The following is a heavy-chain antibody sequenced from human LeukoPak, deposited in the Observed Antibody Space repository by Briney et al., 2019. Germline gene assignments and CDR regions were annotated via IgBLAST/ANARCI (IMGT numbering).Heavy chain of an antibody. CDR1: GFSFSSYD. CDR2: IAAGET. D-gene: IGHD6-19*01. CDR3: ARSVAGSSCFDP. Sequence: GVSLRLSCAASGFSFSSYDMHWVRQITGKGLEWVSVIAAGETLYAGSARGRFTISRENAKNSLYLQMNSLRAGDTAVYYCARSVAGSSCFDPWGQGTLVTVS. V-gene: IGHV3-13*01. J-gene: IGHJ5*02.